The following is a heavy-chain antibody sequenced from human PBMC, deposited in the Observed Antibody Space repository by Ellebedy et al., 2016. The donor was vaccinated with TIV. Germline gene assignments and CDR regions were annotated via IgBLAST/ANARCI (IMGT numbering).Heavy chain of an antibody. CDR3: GRYYDSSGGSFFDY. V-gene: IGHV4-39*07. Sequence: MPGGSLRLSCTVSGGSISSNNHYRGWVRQPPGKGLEYIGSVYYTGSTYYHPSLKSRVTISVDKSKNQFSLKLTSVTAADTAVYYCGRYYDSSGGSFFDYWGQGTLVTVSS. D-gene: IGHD3-22*01. J-gene: IGHJ4*02. CDR2: VYYTGST. CDR1: GGSISSNNHY.